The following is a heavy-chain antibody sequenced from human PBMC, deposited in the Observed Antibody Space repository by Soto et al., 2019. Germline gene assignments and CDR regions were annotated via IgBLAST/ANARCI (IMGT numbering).Heavy chain of an antibody. CDR1: GYTFTSYA. Sequence: ASVKVSCKASGYTFTSYAMHWVLRAPGQRLEWMGWINAGNGNTKYSQKFQGRVTITRDTSASTAYMELSSLRSEDTAVYYCARGITLPTPLDYWGQGTLVTVSS. J-gene: IGHJ4*02. CDR2: INAGNGNT. D-gene: IGHD1-20*01. CDR3: ARGITLPTPLDY. V-gene: IGHV1-3*01.